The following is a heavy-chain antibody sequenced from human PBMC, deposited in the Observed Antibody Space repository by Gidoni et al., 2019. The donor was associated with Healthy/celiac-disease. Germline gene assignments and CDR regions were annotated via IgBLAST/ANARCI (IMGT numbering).Heavy chain of an antibody. CDR3: ARQWGADFWSGYYTSDY. CDR1: GYSFTSYW. CDR2: IDPSDSYT. D-gene: IGHD3-3*01. Sequence: EVQLVQSGAEVKKPGESLRISCKGSGYSFTSYWISWVRQMPGKGLEWMGRIDPSDSYTNYSPSFQGHVTISADKSISTAYLQWSSLKASDTAMYYCARQWGADFWSGYYTSDYWGQGTLVTVSS. V-gene: IGHV5-10-1*03. J-gene: IGHJ4*02.